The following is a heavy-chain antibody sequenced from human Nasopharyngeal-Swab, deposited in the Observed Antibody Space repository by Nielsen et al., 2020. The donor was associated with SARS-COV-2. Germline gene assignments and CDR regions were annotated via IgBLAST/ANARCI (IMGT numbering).Heavy chain of an antibody. CDR1: GFTFDDYA. Sequence: GGSLRLSCAASGFTFDDYAMHWVRQAPGKGLDWVSGISWNSGSIGYADSVKGRFTISRDNAKNSLYLQMNSLRAEDTALYYCAKDYHYDFGTNWFDPWGQGTLVTVSS. D-gene: IGHD3-3*01. CDR3: AKDYHYDFGTNWFDP. CDR2: ISWNSGSI. J-gene: IGHJ5*02. V-gene: IGHV3-9*01.